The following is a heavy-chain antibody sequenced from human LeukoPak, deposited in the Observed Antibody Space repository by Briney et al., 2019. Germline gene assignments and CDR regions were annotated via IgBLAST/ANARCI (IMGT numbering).Heavy chain of an antibody. CDR3: AKAMFYAFDI. Sequence: GGSLRLSCAASGFTVSTYAMSWVRQAPRKGLEWVSAISGSGGSTYYADSVKGRFTISRDNSKNTLYLQMNSLRAEDTAVYYCAKAMFYAFDIWGQGTMVTVSS. CDR2: ISGSGGST. CDR1: GFTVSTYA. J-gene: IGHJ3*02. V-gene: IGHV3-23*01. D-gene: IGHD3-10*02.